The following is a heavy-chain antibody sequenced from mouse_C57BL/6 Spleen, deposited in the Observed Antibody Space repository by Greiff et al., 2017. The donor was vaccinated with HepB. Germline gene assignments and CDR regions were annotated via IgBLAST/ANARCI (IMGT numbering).Heavy chain of an antibody. D-gene: IGHD1-1*01. CDR1: GLNINDYY. V-gene: IGHV14-1*01. CDR3: TTGAYYYGSTLDY. Sequence: EVKLMESGAELVRPGASVKLSCTASGLNINDYYMHWVKQRPEQGLEWIGRIDPEDGDTEYAPKFQGKATMTADTSSNTAYLQLSSLTSEDTAVYYCTTGAYYYGSTLDYWGQGTTLTVSS. CDR2: IDPEDGDT. J-gene: IGHJ2*01.